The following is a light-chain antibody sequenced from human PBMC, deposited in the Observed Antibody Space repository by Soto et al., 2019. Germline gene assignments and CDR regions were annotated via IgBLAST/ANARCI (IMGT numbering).Light chain of an antibody. V-gene: IGKV1-9*01. Sequence: MHFSQSASLLSASLVDRVTNTCRAMQVIRNYLAWYQQKPGKAPKLLINNASTLESGVPSRFSGSGSGTEFTLTIRTLQPDDFATYYCQQRNTSTMTFGQGTQMEIK. CDR2: NAS. CDR3: QQRNTSTMT. J-gene: IGKJ1*01. CDR1: QVIRNY.